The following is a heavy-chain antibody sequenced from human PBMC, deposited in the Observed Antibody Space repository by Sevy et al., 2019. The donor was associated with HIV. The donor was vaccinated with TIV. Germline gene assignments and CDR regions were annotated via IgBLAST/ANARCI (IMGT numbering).Heavy chain of an antibody. J-gene: IGHJ6*02. CDR3: ARDVFRYSDWDDCCAMDL. Sequence: ASVKVSCKASGYTFTGYYLHWVRQAHGQGLEWMGRINPNSGDTNYAQNFQGRVTMTRSTSISTAFMELTRLTSDDAAVYYCARDVFRYSDWDDCCAMDLWGQGTTVTVSS. CDR1: GYTFTGYY. D-gene: IGHD3-9*01. CDR2: INPNSGDT. V-gene: IGHV1-2*06.